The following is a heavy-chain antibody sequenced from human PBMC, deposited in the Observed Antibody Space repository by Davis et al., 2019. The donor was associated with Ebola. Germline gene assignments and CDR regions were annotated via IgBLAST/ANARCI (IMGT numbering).Heavy chain of an antibody. CDR2: ISAYNGNT. Sequence: ASVKVSCKASGYTFTSYYMHWVRQAPGQGLEWMGWISAYNGNTNYAQKLQGRVTMTTDTSTSTAYMELRSLRSDDTAVYYCARESYGSFQDYWGQGTLVTVSS. CDR3: ARESYGSFQDY. J-gene: IGHJ4*02. V-gene: IGHV1-18*04. D-gene: IGHD1-26*01. CDR1: GYTFTSYY.